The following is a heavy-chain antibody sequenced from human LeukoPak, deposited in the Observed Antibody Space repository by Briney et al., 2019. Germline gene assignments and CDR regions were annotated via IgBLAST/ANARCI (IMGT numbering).Heavy chain of an antibody. V-gene: IGHV3-23*01. D-gene: IGHD1-1*01. Sequence: GVSLRLSCAASGFTFSSYVMSWVRQAPGKGLEWVSAISGRGATTYYADSVKGRFTISRDNSKNTLYLHMNSLRAEDTAVYYCAKRVSGTTFYWGQGTLVTVSS. CDR2: ISGRGATT. CDR1: GFTFSSYV. J-gene: IGHJ4*02. CDR3: AKRVSGTTFY.